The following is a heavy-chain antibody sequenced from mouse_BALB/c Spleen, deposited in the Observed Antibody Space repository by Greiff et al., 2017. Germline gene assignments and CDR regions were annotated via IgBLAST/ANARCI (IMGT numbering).Heavy chain of an antibody. V-gene: IGHV1S81*02. CDR1: GYTFTSYW. CDR2: INPSNGRT. Sequence: QVQLQQPGAELVKPGASVKLSCKASGYTFTSYWIHWVKQRPGQGLEWIGEINPSNGRTNYNEKFKSKATLTVDKSSSTAYMQLSSLTSEDSAVYFCARSKPRGYAMDYWGQGTSVTVSS. CDR3: ARSKPRGYAMDY. J-gene: IGHJ4*01.